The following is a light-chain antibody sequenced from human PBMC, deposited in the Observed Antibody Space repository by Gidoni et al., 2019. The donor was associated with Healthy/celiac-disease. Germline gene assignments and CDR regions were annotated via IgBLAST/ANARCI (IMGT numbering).Light chain of an antibody. CDR1: QGIRND. J-gene: IGKJ1*01. Sequence: DIQMTQSPASLSASVGDRVTIICRASQGIRNDLSWSQQKPGKAPKRLIYAASSLQSGVPSRFSGSGSGTEFTLTISSLQPGDFATYYGLQHNSYPWTFXXXTKVEIK. V-gene: IGKV1-17*01. CDR3: LQHNSYPWT. CDR2: AAS.